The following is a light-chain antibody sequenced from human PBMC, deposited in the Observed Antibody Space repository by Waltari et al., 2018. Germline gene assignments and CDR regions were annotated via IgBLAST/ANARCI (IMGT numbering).Light chain of an antibody. CDR1: QSLLYSSNNRNY. J-gene: IGKJ1*01. CDR3: QQYYNIPWT. CDR2: WAS. V-gene: IGKV4-1*01. Sequence: DIVMTQSPDSLAVSLGERVTINFKSSQSLLYSSNNRNYLAWYQQKPGQSPKLLIYWASTRESGVPNRFSGSGSGTDFAFTISGLQAEDVAVYYCQQYYNIPWTFGRGTKVEIK.